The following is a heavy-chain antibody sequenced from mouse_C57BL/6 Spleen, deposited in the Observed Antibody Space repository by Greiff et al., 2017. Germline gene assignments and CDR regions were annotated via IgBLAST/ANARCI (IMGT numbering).Heavy chain of an antibody. J-gene: IGHJ2*01. CDR1: GYSITSGYY. Sequence: ESGPGLVKPSQSLSLTCSVTGYSITSGYYWNWIRQFPGNKLEWMGYISYDGSNNYNPSLKNRISITRDTSKNQFFLKLNSVTTEDTATYYCARDMVLRDVYFDYWGQGTTLTVSS. D-gene: IGHD1-1*01. CDR2: ISYDGSN. V-gene: IGHV3-6*01. CDR3: ARDMVLRDVYFDY.